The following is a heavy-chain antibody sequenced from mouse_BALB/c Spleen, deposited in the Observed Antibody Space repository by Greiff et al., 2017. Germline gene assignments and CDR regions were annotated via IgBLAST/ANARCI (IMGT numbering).Heavy chain of an antibody. V-gene: IGHV5-12-1*01. D-gene: IGHD2-14*01. CDR1: GFTFSSYA. CDR2: ISSGGGST. J-gene: IGHJ3*01. CDR3: ARHGEVRRTWFAY. Sequence: EVQVVESGGGLVKPGGSLKLSCAASGFTFSSYAMSWVRQTPEKRLEWVASISSGGGSTYYPDTVKGRFTISRDNAKNTLYLQMSSLKSEDTAMYYCARHGEVRRTWFAYWGQGTLVTVSA.